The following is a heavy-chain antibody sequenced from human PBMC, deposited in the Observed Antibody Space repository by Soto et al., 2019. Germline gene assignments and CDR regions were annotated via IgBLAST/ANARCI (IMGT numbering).Heavy chain of an antibody. Sequence: QVQLVQSGSELKKPGASVKVSCKASGYTFTSYAMNWVRQATGQGLEWMGWINTNTGNPTYAQCFTGRFVFSLDTSVSTAYLQICSLKAEDTAVYYCARSPYGSSSRYFDLWGRGTLVTVSS. J-gene: IGHJ2*01. CDR3: ARSPYGSSSRYFDL. CDR2: INTNTGNP. CDR1: GYTFTSYA. D-gene: IGHD6-6*01. V-gene: IGHV7-4-1*01.